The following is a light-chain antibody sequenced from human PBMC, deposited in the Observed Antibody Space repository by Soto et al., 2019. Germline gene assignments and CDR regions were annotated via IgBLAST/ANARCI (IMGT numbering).Light chain of an antibody. V-gene: IGKV1-5*01. Sequence: IQMTQSPSTLSASVGDRVTITCRASQSISSWLAWYQQKPGKAPKLLIYDASSLESGVPSRFSGSGSGTEFTLTISRLQPDDFATYYCQQYNSYTWTFGQGTKVEIK. CDR1: QSISSW. CDR2: DAS. CDR3: QQYNSYTWT. J-gene: IGKJ1*01.